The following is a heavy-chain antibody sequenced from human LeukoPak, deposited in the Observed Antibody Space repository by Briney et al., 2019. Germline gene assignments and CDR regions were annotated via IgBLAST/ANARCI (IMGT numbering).Heavy chain of an antibody. CDR1: GFTFSTYA. D-gene: IGHD4-23*01. CDR2: IPYDGSNK. J-gene: IGHJ4*02. Sequence: GGSLRLSCAASGFTFSTYAMHWVRQAPGKGLEWVAVIPYDGSNKYYADSVKGRFTISRENSKNTLSLPMNSLRAEDTAVYYCARAEGYGGELASWGQGTLVTVSS. V-gene: IGHV3-30*04. CDR3: ARAEGYGGELAS.